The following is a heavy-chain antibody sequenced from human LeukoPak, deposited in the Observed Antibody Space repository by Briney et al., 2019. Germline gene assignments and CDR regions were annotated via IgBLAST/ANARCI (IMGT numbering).Heavy chain of an antibody. CDR1: GYTFTSYY. CDR2: INPTGGST. J-gene: IGHJ4*02. Sequence: ASVKVSCKASGYTFTSYYMHWVRQAPGQGLEWMGLINPTGGSTGYAQKFQGRVTMTRDTSTSTVYMELSSLRSEDTAVYYCAREIGPIQLHLWSSAFDLWGQGTLVTVSS. V-gene: IGHV1-46*01. CDR3: AREIGPIQLHLWSSAFDL. D-gene: IGHD5-18*01.